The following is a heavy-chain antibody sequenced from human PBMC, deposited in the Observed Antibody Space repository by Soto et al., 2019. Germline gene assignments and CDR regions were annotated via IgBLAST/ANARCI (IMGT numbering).Heavy chain of an antibody. V-gene: IGHV1-18*01. D-gene: IGHD4-17*01. CDR1: GYTFTSYG. J-gene: IGHJ6*02. Sequence: GASVKVSCKASGYTFTSYGISWVRQAPGQGLEWMGWISAYNGNTNYAQKLQGRVTMTTDTSTSTAYMELRSLRSDDTAVYYCARVYDYGGGGYYYYGMDVWGQGTTVTVS. CDR3: ARVYDYGGGGYYYYGMDV. CDR2: ISAYNGNT.